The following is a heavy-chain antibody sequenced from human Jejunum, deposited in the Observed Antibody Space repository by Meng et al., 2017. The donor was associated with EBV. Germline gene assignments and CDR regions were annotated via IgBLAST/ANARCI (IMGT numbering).Heavy chain of an antibody. D-gene: IGHD3-22*01. J-gene: IGHJ5*01. CDR1: GFSLSTIGVG. V-gene: IGHV2-5*02. Sequence: QITLKGSGPSLVNPTKPLMLTCPFSGFSLSTIGVGVSWIRQPPGKALEWLALIYWDDDQRFSPSLRSRLTITKDTSKNQVVLTMTNMDPADTGTYFCAHFYDSSGYTDSWGQGTLVTVSS. CDR2: IYWDDDQ. CDR3: AHFYDSSGYTDS.